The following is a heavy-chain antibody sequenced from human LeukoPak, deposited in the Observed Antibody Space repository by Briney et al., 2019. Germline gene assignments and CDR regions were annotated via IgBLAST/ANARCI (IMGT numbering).Heavy chain of an antibody. CDR2: IFYSGNT. V-gene: IGHV4-59*08. CDR1: GVSISSYY. CDR3: ARLAAISGSDYPDD. D-gene: IGHD1-26*01. Sequence: SETQSLTCTVSGVSISSYYWSWIRQPPGKGLEWIGYIFYSGNTIYNPSLRSRVTISADTSKNHFSLRLRSVTAADTAVYYCARLAAISGSDYPDDWGQGTLVTVSS. J-gene: IGHJ4*02.